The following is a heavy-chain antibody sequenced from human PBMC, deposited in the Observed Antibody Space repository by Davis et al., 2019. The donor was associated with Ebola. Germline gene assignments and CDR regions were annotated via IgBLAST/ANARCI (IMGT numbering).Heavy chain of an antibody. V-gene: IGHV4-59*01. CDR3: ASLDYYGMDV. CDR1: GGSISVYY. Sequence: SETLSLTCAISGGSISVYYWSWIRQPPGKGLEWIGYIYYSGSTNYNPSLKSRVTISVDTSKNQFSLKLSSVTAADTAVYYCASLDYYGMDVWGQGTTVTVSS. CDR2: IYYSGST. J-gene: IGHJ6*02.